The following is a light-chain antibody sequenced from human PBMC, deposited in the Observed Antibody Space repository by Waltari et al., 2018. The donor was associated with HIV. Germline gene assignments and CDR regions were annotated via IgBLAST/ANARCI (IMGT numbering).Light chain of an antibody. CDR1: KLGNKY. J-gene: IGLJ2*01. CDR2: QDR. V-gene: IGLV3-1*01. CDR3: QAWDSSTVV. Sequence: SYELTQPPSVSVSPGQTASITCPGDKLGNKYASWYQQRPGPSPVLVIYQDRKRPSGIPERFSGSNSGNTATLTISGTQAMDEADYYCQAWDSSTVVFGGGTKLTVL.